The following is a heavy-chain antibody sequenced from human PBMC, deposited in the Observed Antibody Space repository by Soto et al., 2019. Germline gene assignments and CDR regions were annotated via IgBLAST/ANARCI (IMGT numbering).Heavy chain of an antibody. Sequence: GGSLRLSCAASGFTFSSYGMHWVRQAPGKGLEWVAVIWYDGSNKYYADSVKGRFTISRDNSKNTLYLQMNSLRAEDTAVYYCARDLVSQYSSSSFDYWGQGTLVTVSS. CDR3: ARDLVSQYSSSSFDY. D-gene: IGHD6-6*01. V-gene: IGHV3-33*01. J-gene: IGHJ4*02. CDR1: GFTFSSYG. CDR2: IWYDGSNK.